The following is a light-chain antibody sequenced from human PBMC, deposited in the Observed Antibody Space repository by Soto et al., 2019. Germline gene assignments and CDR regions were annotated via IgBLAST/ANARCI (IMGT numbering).Light chain of an antibody. J-gene: IGKJ1*01. CDR1: QSVSSY. Sequence: EIVLTQSPATLSLSPGERATLSCRASQSVSSYLAWYQHKPGQAPRLLIYDASNRATGIPARFSGSGSGTDFTLTISSLEPDDFAVYYCQQRSNWPPWTFGQGTKVDIK. CDR2: DAS. V-gene: IGKV3-11*01. CDR3: QQRSNWPPWT.